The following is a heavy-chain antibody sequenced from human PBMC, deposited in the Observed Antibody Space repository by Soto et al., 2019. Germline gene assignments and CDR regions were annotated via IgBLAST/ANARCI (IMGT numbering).Heavy chain of an antibody. J-gene: IGHJ4*02. Sequence: QVQLQESGPGLVESSQTLSLTCTVSGVSISSGGYYWVWIRQHPGKGLEWIENIYYSGRTYYNPSLKSRLLMSVDTSKYLFSLKLNSVTAADTAMYLCASVVGGDSEYYFDYWGQGVLVTVSS. CDR3: ASVVGGDSEYYFDY. CDR2: IYYSGRT. D-gene: IGHD2-21*02. CDR1: GVSISSGGYY. V-gene: IGHV4-31*03.